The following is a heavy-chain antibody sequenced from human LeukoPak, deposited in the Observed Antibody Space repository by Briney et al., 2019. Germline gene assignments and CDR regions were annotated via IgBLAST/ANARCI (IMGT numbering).Heavy chain of an antibody. Sequence: EASVKDSCKASGYMFTGYYMHWVRQAPGQGLEWMGWINPNSGGTNYAQKFQGRVTMTRDTSISTAYMELSSLRSDDTAVYYCARGYCSGGCFTLFDYWGQGTLVTVSS. J-gene: IGHJ4*02. D-gene: IGHD2-15*01. V-gene: IGHV1-2*02. CDR2: INPNSGGT. CDR1: GYMFTGYY. CDR3: ARGYCSGGCFTLFDY.